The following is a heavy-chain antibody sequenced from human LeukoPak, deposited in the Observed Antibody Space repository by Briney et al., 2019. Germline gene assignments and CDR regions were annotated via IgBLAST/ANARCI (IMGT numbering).Heavy chain of an antibody. J-gene: IGHJ6*02. CDR2: ISGSGGST. Sequence: GGSLRLSCAASGFTFSSYAMSWVRQAPGKGLEWVSAISGSGGSTYYADSVKGRFTISRDNSKNTLYLQMNSLGAEDTAVFYCAKSSTVTLNYFGMDVWGQGTMVTVSS. V-gene: IGHV3-23*01. CDR3: AKSSTVTLNYFGMDV. D-gene: IGHD4-17*01. CDR1: GFTFSSYA.